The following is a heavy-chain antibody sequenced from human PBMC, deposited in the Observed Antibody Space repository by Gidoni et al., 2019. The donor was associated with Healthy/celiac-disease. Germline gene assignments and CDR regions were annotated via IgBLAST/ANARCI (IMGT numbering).Heavy chain of an antibody. CDR3: ARDQDQLPHYYYYGMDV. D-gene: IGHD2-2*01. V-gene: IGHV3-21*01. CDR2: ISSSSSYI. CDR1: GFTFSSYS. J-gene: IGHJ6*02. Sequence: EVQLVESGGGLVKPGGSLRLSCAASGFTFSSYSMNWVRQAPGKGLEWVSSISSSSSYIYYADSVKGRFTISRDNAKNSLYLQMNSLRAEDTAVYYCARDQDQLPHYYYYGMDVWGQGTTVTVSS.